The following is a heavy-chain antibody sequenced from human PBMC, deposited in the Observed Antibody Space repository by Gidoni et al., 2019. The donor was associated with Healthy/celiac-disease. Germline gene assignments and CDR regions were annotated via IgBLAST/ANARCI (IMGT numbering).Heavy chain of an antibody. V-gene: IGHV3-9*01. CDR2: ISWNSGSI. CDR3: AKDISGRRPDY. D-gene: IGHD1-26*01. Sequence: EVQLVESGGGLVQPGRSLRLSCAASGFTFDDYAMHWVRQAPGKGLEWVSGISWNSGSIGYADSVKGRVTISRDNAKNSLYLQMNSLRAEDTALYYCAKDISGRRPDYWGQGTLVTVSS. J-gene: IGHJ4*02. CDR1: GFTFDDYA.